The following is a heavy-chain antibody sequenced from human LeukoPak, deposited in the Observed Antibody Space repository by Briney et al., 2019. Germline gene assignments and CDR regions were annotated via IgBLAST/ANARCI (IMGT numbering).Heavy chain of an antibody. D-gene: IGHD6-6*01. CDR3: ARVCLAARCLDY. V-gene: IGHV4-38-2*02. J-gene: IGHJ4*02. Sequence: RSSETLSLTCTVSGYSINGGYYWGWIRQPPGKGLEWIGSIYHSGYTYYNPSLKSRVTISIDTSKNQFSLNLTSVTAADTAIYYCARVCLAARCLDYWGQGTLVTVSS. CDR1: GYSINGGYY. CDR2: IYHSGYT.